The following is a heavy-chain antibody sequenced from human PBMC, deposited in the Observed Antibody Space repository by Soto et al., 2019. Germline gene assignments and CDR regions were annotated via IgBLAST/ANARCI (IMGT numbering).Heavy chain of an antibody. CDR2: IWYDGSNK. V-gene: IGHV3-33*01. CDR3: ARGGYYYDSSGYPMPFDY. CDR1: GFTFSSYG. D-gene: IGHD3-22*01. Sequence: GGSLRLSCAASGFTFSSYGMHWVRQAPGKGLEWVAVIWYDGSNKYYADSVKGRLTISRDNSKNTLYLQMNSLRAEDTAVYYCARGGYYYDSSGYPMPFDYWGQGTLVTVSS. J-gene: IGHJ4*02.